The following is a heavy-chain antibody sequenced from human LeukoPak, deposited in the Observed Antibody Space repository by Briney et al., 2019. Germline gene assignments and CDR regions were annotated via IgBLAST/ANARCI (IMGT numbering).Heavy chain of an antibody. V-gene: IGHV4-34*01. CDR3: ARRKRITIFLSS. Sequence: SETLSLTCAVYGGSFSGYYWSWIRQPPGKGLEWIGEINHSGSTNYKPSLKSRVTISVGTSKNQFSLKLSSVTAADTAVYYCARRKRITIFLSSWGQGTLVTVSS. J-gene: IGHJ5*02. CDR1: GGSFSGYY. D-gene: IGHD3-9*01. CDR2: INHSGST.